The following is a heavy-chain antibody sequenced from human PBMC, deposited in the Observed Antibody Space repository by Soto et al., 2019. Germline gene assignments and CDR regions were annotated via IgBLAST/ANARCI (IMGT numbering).Heavy chain of an antibody. CDR1: GYSFTTYW. V-gene: IGHV5-51*01. D-gene: IGHD5-12*01. J-gene: IGHJ4*02. CDR2: IYPGDSDT. Sequence: GESLKISCRGFGYSFTTYWIGWVRQMPGKGLEWMGNIYPGDSDTRYSSSFQGQVTFSADKSISTAYMQWSSLKASDTAMYYCARYSGYDPNRAMPGGYYFDYWALGTLVTVSS. CDR3: ARYSGYDPNRAMPGGYYFDY.